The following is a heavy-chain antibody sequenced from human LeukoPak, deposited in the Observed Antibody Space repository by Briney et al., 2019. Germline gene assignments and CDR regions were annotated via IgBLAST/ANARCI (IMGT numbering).Heavy chain of an antibody. Sequence: PGGSLRLSCAASGFTFSSYEMNWVRQAPGKGLEWVSYISSSGSTIYYADSVKGRFTISRDNAKNSLYLQMNSLRAEDTAVYYCARDEAGWELPKNIDYWGQGTLVTVSS. CDR2: ISSSGSTI. CDR3: ARDEAGWELPKNIDY. D-gene: IGHD1-26*01. V-gene: IGHV3-48*03. J-gene: IGHJ4*02. CDR1: GFTFSSYE.